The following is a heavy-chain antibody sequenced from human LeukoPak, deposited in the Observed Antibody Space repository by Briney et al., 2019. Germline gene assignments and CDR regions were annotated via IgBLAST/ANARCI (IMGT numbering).Heavy chain of an antibody. CDR3: ARAGYGDYAPGDY. D-gene: IGHD4-17*01. Sequence: SETLSLTCTVSGGSISSYYWSWIRQPPGKGLEWIAYIYYSGSTNYNPSLKSRVTISVDTSKNQFSLKLSSVTAADTAVYYCARAGYGDYAPGDYWGQGTLVTVSS. CDR2: IYYSGST. V-gene: IGHV4-59*01. CDR1: GGSISSYY. J-gene: IGHJ4*02.